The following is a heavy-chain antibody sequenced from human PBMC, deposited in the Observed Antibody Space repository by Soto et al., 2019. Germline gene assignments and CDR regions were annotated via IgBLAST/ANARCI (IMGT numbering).Heavy chain of an antibody. CDR3: AAGGGLPRYD. J-gene: IGHJ4*02. CDR1: GYSISSSNW. Sequence: SETLSLTCAVSGYSISSSNWWGWIRQPPGKGLEWIGYIYYSGSTNYNPSLKSRVTISVDTSKNQFSLKLSSVTAADTAVYYCAAGGGLPRYDWGQGTLVTVSS. CDR2: IYYSGST. D-gene: IGHD5-12*01. V-gene: IGHV4-28*01.